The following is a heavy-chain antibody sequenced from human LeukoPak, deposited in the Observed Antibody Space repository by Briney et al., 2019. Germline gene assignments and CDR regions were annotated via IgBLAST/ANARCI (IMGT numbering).Heavy chain of an antibody. V-gene: IGHV1-69*04. Sequence: SVKVSCKASGGTFSSYAISWVRQAPGQGLEWMGRIIPILGIANYAQKFQGRVTITADKSTSTAYMELSSLRSEDTAVYYCARDGTYYYGSGSYQGYFQHWGQGTLVTVSS. CDR2: IIPILGIA. CDR1: GGTFSSYA. CDR3: ARDGTYYYGSGSYQGYFQH. J-gene: IGHJ1*01. D-gene: IGHD3-10*01.